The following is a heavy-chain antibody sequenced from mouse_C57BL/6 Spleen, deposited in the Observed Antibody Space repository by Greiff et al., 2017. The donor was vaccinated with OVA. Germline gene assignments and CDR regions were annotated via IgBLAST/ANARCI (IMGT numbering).Heavy chain of an antibody. CDR2: IYPGDGDT. V-gene: IGHV1-80*01. Sequence: VQLQQSGAELVKPGASVKISCKASGYAFSSYWMNWVKQRPGKGLEWIGQIYPGDGDTNYNGKFKGKATLTADKSSSTAYMELNSLTSEDSADDSGVGGSYCSDYGGDYWGQGTTLTVSS. J-gene: IGHJ2*01. CDR1: GYAFSSYW. D-gene: IGHD2-5*01. CDR3: VGGSYCSDYGGDY.